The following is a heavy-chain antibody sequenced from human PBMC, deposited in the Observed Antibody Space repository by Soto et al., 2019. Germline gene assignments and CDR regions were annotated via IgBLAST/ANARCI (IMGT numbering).Heavy chain of an antibody. V-gene: IGHV1-46*03. CDR2: INPRGGSA. J-gene: IGHJ6*02. D-gene: IGHD2-21*02. CDR3: ARGPVTHLTYYYSYAMVF. Sequence: QVQLVQSGAEVKKPGASVKVSCKASGYTFTSNYMHWVRQAPGQGLEWMGIINPRGGSASYAQKSHVTFTLTSDTAPSTVYIALRSLRADHTAVDFCARGPVTHLTYYYSYAMVFWAQGTTVTVSS. CDR1: GYTFTSNY.